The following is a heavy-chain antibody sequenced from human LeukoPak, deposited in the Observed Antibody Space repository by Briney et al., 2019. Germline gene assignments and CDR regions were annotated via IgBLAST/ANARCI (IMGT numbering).Heavy chain of an antibody. D-gene: IGHD5-18*01. Sequence: GRSLRLSCAASGSTFSSYAMHWVRQAPGKGLEWVAVISYDGSNKYYADFVEGRFTISRDNSKNTLYLRMNSLRAEDTAVYYCARDDEKGYTAMVNVVGYWGQGTLVTVSS. J-gene: IGHJ4*02. V-gene: IGHV3-30*04. CDR2: ISYDGSNK. CDR1: GSTFSSYA. CDR3: ARDDEKGYTAMVNVVGY.